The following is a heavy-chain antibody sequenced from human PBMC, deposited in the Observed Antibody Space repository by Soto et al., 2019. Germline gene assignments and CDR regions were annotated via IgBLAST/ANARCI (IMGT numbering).Heavy chain of an antibody. V-gene: IGHV4-39*01. CDR2: IYYSGST. CDR3: ARQGPYSSSWYGYYFDY. Sequence: PSETLSLTCTVSGGSISSSSYYWGWIRQPPGKGLEWIGSIYYSGSTYYNSSLKSRVTISVDTSKNQFSLKLSSVTAADTAVYYCARQGPYSSSWYGYYFDYWGQGTLVTVS. J-gene: IGHJ4*02. D-gene: IGHD6-13*01. CDR1: GGSISSSSYY.